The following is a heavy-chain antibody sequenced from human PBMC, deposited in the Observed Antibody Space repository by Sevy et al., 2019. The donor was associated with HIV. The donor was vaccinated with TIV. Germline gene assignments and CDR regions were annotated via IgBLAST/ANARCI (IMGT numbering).Heavy chain of an antibody. J-gene: IGHJ3*02. V-gene: IGHV4-4*07. Sequence: SETLSLTCTVSGGSISSYYWSWIRQPAGKGLEWIGRIYTSGSTNYNPSLKSRVPMSVDTSKNQFSLKLSSVTAADTAVYYCARGRMITFGGVIVTPDDAFDIWGQGTMVTVSS. CDR3: ARGRMITFGGVIVTPDDAFDI. CDR1: GGSISSYY. CDR2: IYTSGST. D-gene: IGHD3-16*02.